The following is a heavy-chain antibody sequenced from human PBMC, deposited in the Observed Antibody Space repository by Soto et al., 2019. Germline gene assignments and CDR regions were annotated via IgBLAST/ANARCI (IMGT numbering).Heavy chain of an antibody. V-gene: IGHV3-30*03. CDR3: VGGYYFEDY. CDR2: ISSDGSNK. D-gene: IGHD3-10*01. Sequence: QVQLVESGGGGVQPGRSLRLSCAASGFTFSSYCMHWVRQAQGKGLEWVAVISSDGSNKYHADSVKGRFTISRGNSKNTIYLQMNSLRDEDTAVYYSVGGYYFEDYWGQGTQVTVSS. J-gene: IGHJ4*02. CDR1: GFTFSSYC.